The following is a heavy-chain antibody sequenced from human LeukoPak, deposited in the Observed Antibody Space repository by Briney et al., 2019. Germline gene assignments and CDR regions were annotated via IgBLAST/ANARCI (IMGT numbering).Heavy chain of an antibody. J-gene: IGHJ4*02. CDR1: GFTVSTNF. Sequence: PGGSLRLSCGAAGFTVSTNFMGWVRQPPGKGLEWVSAIYTSGSTYYADSVKGRFTISRDSSKNTLFLQMNSLRAEDTALYYCASLSSGYYSPFDYWGQGTLVTVSS. CDR3: ASLSSGYYSPFDY. CDR2: IYTSGST. D-gene: IGHD3-22*01. V-gene: IGHV3-53*01.